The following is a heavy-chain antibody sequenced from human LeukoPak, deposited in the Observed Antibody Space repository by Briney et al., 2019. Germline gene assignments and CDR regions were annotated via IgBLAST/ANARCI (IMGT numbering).Heavy chain of an antibody. CDR3: ARGAQWLAPGTFDY. V-gene: IGHV4-34*01. D-gene: IGHD6-19*01. Sequence: NPSETLSLTCAVYGGSFSGYYWSWIRQPPGKGLGWIGEINHSGSTNYNPSLKSRVTISVDTSKNQFSLKLSSVTAADTAVYYCARGAQWLAPGTFDYWGQGTLVTVSS. J-gene: IGHJ4*02. CDR1: GGSFSGYY. CDR2: INHSGST.